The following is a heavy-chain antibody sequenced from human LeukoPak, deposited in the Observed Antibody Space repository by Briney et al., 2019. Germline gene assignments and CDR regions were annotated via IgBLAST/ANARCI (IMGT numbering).Heavy chain of an antibody. D-gene: IGHD3-9*01. V-gene: IGHV1-8*03. CDR3: ARSVRYLDWLLVGYFDY. Sequence: GASVKVSRKASGYTFTSYDINWVRQATGQGLEWMGWMNPNSGNTGYAQKFQGRVTITRNTSISTAYMELSSLRSEDTAVYYCARSVRYLDWLLVGYFDYWGQGTLVTVSS. CDR2: MNPNSGNT. J-gene: IGHJ4*02. CDR1: GYTFTSYD.